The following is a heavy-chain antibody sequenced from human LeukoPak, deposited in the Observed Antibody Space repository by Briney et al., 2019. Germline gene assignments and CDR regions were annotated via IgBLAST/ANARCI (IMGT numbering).Heavy chain of an antibody. J-gene: IGHJ3*02. CDR1: GGTFSSYA. CDR3: AREEREYCGGDCNDAFDI. Sequence: GASVKVSCKASGGTFSSYAISWVRQAPGQGLEWMGGIIPIFGTANYAQKFQGSVTITADESTSTAYMELSSLRSEVTAVYYCAREEREYCGGDCNDAFDIWGQGTMVTVSS. CDR2: IIPIFGTA. V-gene: IGHV1-69*13. D-gene: IGHD2-21*02.